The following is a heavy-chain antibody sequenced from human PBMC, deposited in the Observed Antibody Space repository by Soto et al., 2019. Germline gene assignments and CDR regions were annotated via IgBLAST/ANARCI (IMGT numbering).Heavy chain of an antibody. CDR2: IYTSGST. Sequence: SETLSLTCTVCGGSISSYYWSWIRQPAGKGLEWIGRIYTSGSTNYNPSLKSRVTMSVDTSKNQFSLKLSSVTAADTAVYYCARDRVTTVATRGGAFDIWGQGTMVTVSS. V-gene: IGHV4-4*07. CDR1: GGSISSYY. D-gene: IGHD4-17*01. J-gene: IGHJ3*02. CDR3: ARDRVTTVATRGGAFDI.